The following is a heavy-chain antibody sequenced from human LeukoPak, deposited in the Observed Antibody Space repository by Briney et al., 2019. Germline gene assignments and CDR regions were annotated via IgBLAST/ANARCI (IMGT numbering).Heavy chain of an antibody. CDR3: ATYTIFGVVVDAFDI. V-gene: IGHV1-58*01. CDR2: IVVGSGNT. Sequence: ASVKVSCKASGFTFTSSAVQWVRQARGQRLEWIGWIVVGSGNTNYAQKFQGRVTMTEDTSTDTAYMELSSLRSEDTAVYYCATYTIFGVVVDAFDIWGQGTMVTVSS. J-gene: IGHJ3*02. CDR1: GFTFTSSA. D-gene: IGHD3-3*01.